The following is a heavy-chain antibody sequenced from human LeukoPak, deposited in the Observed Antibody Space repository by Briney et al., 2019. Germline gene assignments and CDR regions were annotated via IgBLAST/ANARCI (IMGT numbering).Heavy chain of an antibody. J-gene: IGHJ3*02. CDR1: GGTFSSYA. D-gene: IGHD6-19*01. Sequence: SVKVSCKASGGTFSSYAISWVRQAPGQGLEWMGGIIPVFGTANYAQKFQGRVTITADESTSTAYMELSSLRSEDTAVYYCARAGASSGWSPIDAFDIWGQGTMVTVSS. CDR2: IIPVFGTA. V-gene: IGHV1-69*13. CDR3: ARAGASSGWSPIDAFDI.